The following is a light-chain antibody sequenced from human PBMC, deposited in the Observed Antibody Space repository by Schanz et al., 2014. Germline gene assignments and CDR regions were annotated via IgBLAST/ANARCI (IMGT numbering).Light chain of an antibody. CDR2: DNN. Sequence: QSVLTQPPSVSAAPGQKVTISGSGSSSNIGNNYVSWYQQFPGTAPKLLIYDNNKRPSGIPDRFSGSKSGTSATLGITGLQTGDEADYYCGTWDSSLSAVVFGGGTKLTVL. CDR3: GTWDSSLSAVV. J-gene: IGLJ2*01. CDR1: SSNIGNNY. V-gene: IGLV1-51*01.